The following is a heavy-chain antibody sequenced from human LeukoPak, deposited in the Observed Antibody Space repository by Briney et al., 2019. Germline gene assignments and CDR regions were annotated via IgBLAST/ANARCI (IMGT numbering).Heavy chain of an antibody. CDR3: ARGQGWHSDADAFAI. Sequence: GASVRVSCKASGDTFTVYYMHWVRQAPGQGGERRGWINPNSGGTNYTQKFQGGGTITRDTATRTAYMEVRRVRSDDTAVYYCARGQGWHSDADAFAIWGQGTMVTVSS. J-gene: IGHJ3*02. CDR2: INPNSGGT. CDR1: GDTFTVYY. D-gene: IGHD5-24*01. V-gene: IGHV1-2*02.